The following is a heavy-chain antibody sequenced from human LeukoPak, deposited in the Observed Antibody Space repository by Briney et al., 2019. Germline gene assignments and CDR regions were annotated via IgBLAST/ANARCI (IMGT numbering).Heavy chain of an antibody. V-gene: IGHV4-39*01. J-gene: IGHJ4*02. D-gene: IGHD3-16*01. CDR2: IYYSGST. CDR3: ASLYYDYVWGSYRLDY. CDR1: GGSISSSSYY. Sequence: SETLSLTCTVSGGSISSSSYYWGWIRQPPGKGLEWIGSIYYSGSTYYNPSLKSRVTISVDTSKNQFSLKLSSVTAADTAVYYCASLYYDYVWGSYRLDYWGQGTLVTVSS.